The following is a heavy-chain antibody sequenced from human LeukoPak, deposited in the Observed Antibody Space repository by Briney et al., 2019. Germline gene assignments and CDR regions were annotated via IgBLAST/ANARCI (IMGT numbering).Heavy chain of an antibody. CDR3: ARDYNHGDYIPAFDI. J-gene: IGHJ3*02. CDR2: IYYTGST. Sequence: SETLSLTCSVSGGSISGYYWNWIRLPPGKGLEWIGYIYYTGSTNYNPSLQSRVTISGDTSKKQFSLKLTSLTAADTAVYYCARDYNHGDYIPAFDIWGQGTMVTVSS. D-gene: IGHD4-17*01. V-gene: IGHV4-59*01. CDR1: GGSISGYY.